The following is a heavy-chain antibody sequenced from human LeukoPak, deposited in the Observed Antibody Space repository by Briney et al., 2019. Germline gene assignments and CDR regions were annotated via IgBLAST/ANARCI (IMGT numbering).Heavy chain of an antibody. D-gene: IGHD3-10*01. V-gene: IGHV4-28*01. CDR3: ARKENVYYYFDY. J-gene: IGHJ4*02. CDR2: IYHSGTT. CDR1: GYSVTSSSW. Sequence: PSETLSLTCAVSGYSVTSSSWWGWIRQPPGKGLEWIGYIYHSGTTYYNPSLQSRVTMSVDTSKNQFSLKLSSVTAVDTAVYYCARKENVYYYFDYWGQGTLVTVSS.